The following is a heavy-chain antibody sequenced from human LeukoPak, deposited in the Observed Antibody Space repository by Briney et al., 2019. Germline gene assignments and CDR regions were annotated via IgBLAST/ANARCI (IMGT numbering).Heavy chain of an antibody. CDR2: ISYTGST. J-gene: IGHJ5*02. CDR1: GGSISPYF. D-gene: IGHD3-10*01. Sequence: SETLSLTCTVSGGSISPYFWSWIRQPPGKGLEWIGYISYTGSTNCNPSLKSRVTISVDTSKNQFSLQLTSVTAADTAVYYCARDDYRGVTNFDPWGQGTLVTVSS. CDR3: ARDDYRGVTNFDP. V-gene: IGHV4-59*01.